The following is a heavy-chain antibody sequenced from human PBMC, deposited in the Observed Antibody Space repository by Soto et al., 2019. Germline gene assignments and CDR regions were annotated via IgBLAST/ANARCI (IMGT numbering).Heavy chain of an antibody. Sequence: SETLSLTCAVYGGSLSGYYWSWIRQPPGKALEWIGEFNHSGDTNYNPSLKSRVTISVDTSKNQLFLSLSSVTAADTAMYYCARHHVRGRTIAGAAEFWGQGTLVTVSS. CDR2: FNHSGDT. D-gene: IGHD1-26*01. CDR1: GGSLSGYY. CDR3: ARHHVRGRTIAGAAEF. V-gene: IGHV4-34*01. J-gene: IGHJ4*02.